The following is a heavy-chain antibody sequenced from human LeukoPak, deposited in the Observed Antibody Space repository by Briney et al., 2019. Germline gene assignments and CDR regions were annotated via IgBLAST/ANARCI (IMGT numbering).Heavy chain of an antibody. CDR3: ARGRGIVVVVAATRKGWFDP. V-gene: IGHV4-38-2*02. J-gene: IGHJ5*02. CDR2: IYHTGST. Sequence: PSETLSLTCTVSGYSISSGYNWGWIRQPPGEGLEWIGSIYHTGSTYYNPSLKSRVTVSVDTSKNQFSLKVTSVTAADTAVYYCARGRGIVVVVAATRKGWFDPWGQGTLVTVSS. CDR1: GYSISSGYN. D-gene: IGHD2-15*01.